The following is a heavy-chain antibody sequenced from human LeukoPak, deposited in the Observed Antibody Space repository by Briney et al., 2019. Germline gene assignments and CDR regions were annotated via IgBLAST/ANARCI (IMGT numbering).Heavy chain of an antibody. CDR1: GFTFSNYA. CDR2: IRYDGSNK. Sequence: GGALRLSCAASGFTFSNYAMHWVRQAPGKGLEWVTFIRYDGSNKYYAESVKGRFTISRDNSKNTLYLQMSSLRAEDTAVYYCAKAIHSSSSGVVDYWGQGTLVTVSS. D-gene: IGHD6-6*01. J-gene: IGHJ4*02. V-gene: IGHV3-30*02. CDR3: AKAIHSSSSGVVDY.